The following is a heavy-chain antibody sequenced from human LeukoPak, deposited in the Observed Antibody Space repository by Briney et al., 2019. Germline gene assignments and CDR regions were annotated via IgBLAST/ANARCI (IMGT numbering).Heavy chain of an antibody. D-gene: IGHD5-12*01. Sequence: GGSLRLSCAASGFTFSSYAMHWVRQAPGKGLEWVAVISYDGSNKYYADSVKGRFTISRDNSKNTLYLQMNSLRAEDTAVYYCASRYSGYDPLRFDPWGQGTLVTVSS. CDR1: GFTFSSYA. CDR3: ASRYSGYDPLRFDP. J-gene: IGHJ5*02. CDR2: ISYDGSNK. V-gene: IGHV3-30-3*01.